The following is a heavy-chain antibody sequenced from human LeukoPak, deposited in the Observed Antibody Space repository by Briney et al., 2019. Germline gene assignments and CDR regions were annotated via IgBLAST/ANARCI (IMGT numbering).Heavy chain of an antibody. J-gene: IGHJ3*02. V-gene: IGHV3-48*01. Sequence: GGSLRLSCATSGFTFTIFGINWLRQAPGKGPEWVSYIDARSGITYYADSVQGRFTISRDNAKESVFLQMNRLRVDDTAVYYCARTYDFGRGPPGDAFDNWGQGTPVTVSS. D-gene: IGHD3-3*01. CDR1: GFTFTIFG. CDR3: ARTYDFGRGPPGDAFDN. CDR2: IDARSGIT.